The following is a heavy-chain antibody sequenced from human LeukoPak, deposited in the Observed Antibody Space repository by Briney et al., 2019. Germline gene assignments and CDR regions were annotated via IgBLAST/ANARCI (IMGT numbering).Heavy chain of an antibody. V-gene: IGHV3-23*01. CDR2: ISGSGGST. J-gene: IGHJ6*02. CDR1: GFTFSSYA. Sequence: PGGSLRLSCAASGFTFSSYAMSWVRQAPGKGLEWVSAISGSGGSTYYADSVKGRFTISRGNSKNTLYLQMNGLRAEDTAVYYCAKDGPLGTVLKGVVGYYYGMDVWGQGTTVAVSS. CDR3: AKDGPLGTVLKGVVGYYYGMDV. D-gene: IGHD2-15*01.